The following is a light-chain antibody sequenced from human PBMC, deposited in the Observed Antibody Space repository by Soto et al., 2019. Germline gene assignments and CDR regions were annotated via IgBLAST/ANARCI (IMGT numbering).Light chain of an antibody. Sequence: EVALTQSPATLSVSPGEGATLSCRASQSINTLLAWYQQKPGQAPRLLIYRASTRATDIPARFSGSGSGTDFTLTISSLQSEDFAIYYCQRYNNWPITVGQGTRLDIK. V-gene: IGKV3-15*01. CDR3: QRYNNWPIT. CDR2: RAS. CDR1: QSINTL. J-gene: IGKJ5*01.